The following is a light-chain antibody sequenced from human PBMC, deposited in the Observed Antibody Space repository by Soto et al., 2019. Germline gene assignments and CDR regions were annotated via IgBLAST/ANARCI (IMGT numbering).Light chain of an antibody. V-gene: IGKV1-39*01. CDR3: QQSYSTPYT. J-gene: IGKJ2*01. CDR1: QSISSY. CDR2: AAS. Sequence: DIQMTQSPSSLSASVGDRVTITCRASQSISSYLNWYQQKPGKAPKLLIYAASSLQSGVPSRFSGSGSGTAFTLTISSLQPEDFATYSCQQSYSTPYTFGHGTKLEIK.